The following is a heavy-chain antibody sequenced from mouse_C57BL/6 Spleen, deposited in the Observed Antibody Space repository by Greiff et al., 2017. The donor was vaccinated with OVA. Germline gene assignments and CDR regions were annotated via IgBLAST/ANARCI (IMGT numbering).Heavy chain of an antibody. J-gene: IGHJ3*01. D-gene: IGHD2-4*01. CDR2: ISGGGGNT. CDR1: GFTFSSYT. CDR3: ANYDYDDARFAY. Sequence: EVKVVESGGGLVKPGGSLKLSCAASGFTFSSYTMSWVRQTPEKRLEWVATISGGGGNTYYPDSVKGRFTISRDNAKNTLYLQMSSLRSEDTALYYCANYDYDDARFAYWGQGTLVTVSA. V-gene: IGHV5-9*01.